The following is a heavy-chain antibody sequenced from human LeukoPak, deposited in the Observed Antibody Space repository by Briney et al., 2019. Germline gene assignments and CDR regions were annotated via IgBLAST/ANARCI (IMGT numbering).Heavy chain of an antibody. CDR3: ARVRYFDWLYRQYYLDY. V-gene: IGHV4-39*07. D-gene: IGHD3-9*01. J-gene: IGHJ4*02. CDR2: IYYSGST. Sequence: SETLSLTCTVSGGSISSSSYYWGWIRQPPGKGLEWIGSIYYSGSTYYNPSLKSRVTISVDTSKNQFSLKLSSVTAADTAVYYCARVRYFDWLYRQYYLDYWGQGTLATVSS. CDR1: GGSISSSSYY.